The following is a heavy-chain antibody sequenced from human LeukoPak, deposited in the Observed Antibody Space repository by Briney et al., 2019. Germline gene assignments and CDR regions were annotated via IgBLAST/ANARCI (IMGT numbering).Heavy chain of an antibody. J-gene: IGHJ6*04. V-gene: IGHV4-34*01. CDR3: SRDPPSLQWAPV. CDR2: INHSGST. D-gene: IGHD4-11*01. Sequence: PSETLSLTCAVYGGSFSGYYWSWIRQPPGKGLEWIGEINHSGSTNYNPSLKSRVTISVDTSKNQFSLKLSSVTAADTAVYYCSRDPPSLQWAPVWGKGTTVTVSS. CDR1: GGSFSGYY.